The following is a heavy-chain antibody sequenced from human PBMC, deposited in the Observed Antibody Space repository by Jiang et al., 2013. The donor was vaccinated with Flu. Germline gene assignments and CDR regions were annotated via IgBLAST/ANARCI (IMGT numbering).Heavy chain of an antibody. CDR3: ARDSSGYFQFDY. V-gene: IGHV1-69-2*01. D-gene: IGHD3-22*01. Sequence: GYTFTDYYMHWVQQAPGKGLEWMGLVDPEDGETIYAQKFQGRVTITADESTSTAYMELSSLRSEDTAVYYCARDSSGYFQFDYWGQGTLVTVSS. CDR1: GYTFTDYY. J-gene: IGHJ4*02. CDR2: VDPEDGET.